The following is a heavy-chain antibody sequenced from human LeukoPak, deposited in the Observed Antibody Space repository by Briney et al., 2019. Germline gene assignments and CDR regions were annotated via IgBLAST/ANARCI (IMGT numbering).Heavy chain of an antibody. V-gene: IGHV3-23*01. CDR3: AKDRYPFWSALGDAFDI. J-gene: IGHJ3*02. CDR1: GFTFSSYA. D-gene: IGHD3-3*01. CDR2: ISGSGGST. Sequence: GGSLRLSCAASGFTFSSYAMSWVRQAPGKGLEWVSAISGSGGSTYYADSVKGRFTISRDNSKNTLYLQMNSLRAEDTAVYYCAKDRYPFWSALGDAFDIWGQGTMVTVSS.